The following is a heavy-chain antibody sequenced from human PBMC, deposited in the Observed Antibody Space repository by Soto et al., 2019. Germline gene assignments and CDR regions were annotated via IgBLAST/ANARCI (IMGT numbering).Heavy chain of an antibody. Sequence: LNISFKASGYSYTNYWLGWVRQMPGKFLEWMGILYPGDSDTRYSPSFEGQVTISADKSITTAYLQWSSLRASDTAMYYCARLHSGNARPDSLGQGTQVTVSS. V-gene: IGHV5-51*01. J-gene: IGHJ4*02. D-gene: IGHD5-12*01. CDR1: GYSYTNYW. CDR2: LYPGDSDT. CDR3: ARLHSGNARPDS.